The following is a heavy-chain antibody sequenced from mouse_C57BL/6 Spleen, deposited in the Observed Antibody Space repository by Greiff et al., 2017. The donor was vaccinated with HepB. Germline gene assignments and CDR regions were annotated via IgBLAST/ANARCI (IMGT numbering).Heavy chain of an antibody. Sequence: EVQRVESGGGLVQPKGSLKLSCAASGFSFNTYAMNWVRQAPGKGLEWVARIRSKSNNYATYYADSVKDRFTIARDDSESMLYLQMNNLKTEDTAMYYCVRHAWDYYVDYWGQGTTLTVSS. CDR2: IRSKSNNYAT. V-gene: IGHV10-1*01. J-gene: IGHJ2*01. D-gene: IGHD4-1*01. CDR1: GFSFNTYA. CDR3: VRHAWDYYVDY.